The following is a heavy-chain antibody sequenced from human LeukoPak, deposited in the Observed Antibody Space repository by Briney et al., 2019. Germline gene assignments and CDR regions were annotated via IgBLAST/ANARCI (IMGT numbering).Heavy chain of an antibody. Sequence: SETLSLTCTVSGGSISSGDYYWSWVRQPPGKGLEWIGYIYYNGSTYYNPSLKSRVTISVDTSKNQFSLKLSSVTAADTAVYYCARVYSSSFIFDYWGQGTLGTVSS. J-gene: IGHJ4*02. D-gene: IGHD6-13*01. CDR1: GGSISSGDYY. CDR2: IYYNGST. V-gene: IGHV4-30-4*01. CDR3: ARVYSSSFIFDY.